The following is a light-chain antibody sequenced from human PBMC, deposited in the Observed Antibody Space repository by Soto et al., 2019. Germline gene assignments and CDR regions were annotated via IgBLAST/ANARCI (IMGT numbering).Light chain of an antibody. J-gene: IGKJ2*01. CDR3: QQYGSSPPYT. CDR2: AAS. V-gene: IGKV3-20*01. CDR1: RSFASSY. Sequence: DMVLTQSPGTLSLSPGARATLSCRASRSFASSYLGWYQQKPGQAPRLLLYAASKRATGIPDSFSGSGSGTDFTLTINRLEPEDSAVYYCQQYGSSPPYTFGQGTKVEI.